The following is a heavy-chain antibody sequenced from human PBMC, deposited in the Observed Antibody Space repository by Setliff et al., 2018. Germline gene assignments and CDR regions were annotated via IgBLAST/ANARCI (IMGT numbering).Heavy chain of an antibody. CDR2: ISAYNGNT. V-gene: IGHV1-18*01. J-gene: IGHJ6*02. D-gene: IGHD3-9*01. CDR1: GYTFTSYG. CDR3: AREDIFTGYPPLYGMDV. Sequence: ASVKVSCKASGYTFTSYGISWVRQAPGQGLEWMGWISAYNGNTNYAQKLQGRVTMTTDTSTSTAYMELRSLRSDDTAVYYCAREDIFTGYPPLYGMDVWGQGTTVTVSS.